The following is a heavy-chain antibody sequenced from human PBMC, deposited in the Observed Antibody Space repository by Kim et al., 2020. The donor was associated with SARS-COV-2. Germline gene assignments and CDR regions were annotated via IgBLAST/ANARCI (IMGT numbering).Heavy chain of an antibody. D-gene: IGHD3-10*01. J-gene: IGHJ3*02. CDR2: ISYDGSNK. V-gene: IGHV3-30*04. CDR1: GFTFSSYA. Sequence: GGSLRLSCAASGFTFSSYAMHWVRQAPGKGLEWVAVISYDGSNKYYADSVKGRFTISRDNSKNTLYLQMNSLRAEDTAVYYCARDVTMVRGVIITGAFD. CDR3: ARDVTMVRGVIITGAFD.